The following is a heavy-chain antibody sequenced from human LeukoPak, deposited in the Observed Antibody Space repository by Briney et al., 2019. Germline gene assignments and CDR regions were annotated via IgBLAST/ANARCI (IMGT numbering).Heavy chain of an antibody. J-gene: IGHJ4*02. CDR3: AREIYGDYFDY. D-gene: IGHD4-17*01. V-gene: IGHV4-31*11. CDR2: IYYSGST. CDR1: GGSFSGYY. Sequence: SETLSLTCAVYGGSFSGYYWSWIRQHPGKGLEWIGYIYYSGSTYYNPSLKSRVTISVDTSKNQFSLKLSSVTAADTAVYYCAREIYGDYFDYWGQGTLVTVSS.